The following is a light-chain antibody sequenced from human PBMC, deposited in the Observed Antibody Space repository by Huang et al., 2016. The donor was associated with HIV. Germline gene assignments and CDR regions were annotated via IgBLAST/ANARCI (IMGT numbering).Light chain of an antibody. CDR1: QSVGSK. V-gene: IGKV3-15*01. Sequence: DTVMTQTPATLSVSQGARATLSCRASQSVGSKLAVFQQKPGQAPRLLIHGTSTVATVIPARFSGSGSGTEFTLTISSLQSEDFAVYYFQQYNNWPYTFGQGTKLEIK. CDR3: QQYNNWPYT. J-gene: IGKJ2*01. CDR2: GTS.